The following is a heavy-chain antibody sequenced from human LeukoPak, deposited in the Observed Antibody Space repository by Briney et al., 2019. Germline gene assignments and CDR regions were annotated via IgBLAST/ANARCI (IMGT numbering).Heavy chain of an antibody. Sequence: PSETLSLTCIVPSGSISSSSYYWAWIPQSPGKGVEWIGTFSSGGSAYYTPSLTSRVSISKDTSDNQFSLRLYSVTAADTAVYYCARKQTGTMYDVWGQGTQVTVSS. D-gene: IGHD1-7*01. J-gene: IGHJ4*02. CDR1: SGSISSSSYY. V-gene: IGHV4-39*07. CDR2: FSSGGSA. CDR3: ARKQTGTMYDV.